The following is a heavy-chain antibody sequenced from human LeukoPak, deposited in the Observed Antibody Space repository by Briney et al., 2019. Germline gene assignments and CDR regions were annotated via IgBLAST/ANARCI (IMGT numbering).Heavy chain of an antibody. J-gene: IGHJ5*02. CDR2: INHSGST. CDR1: GGSISSSPYY. Sequence: SETLSLTCTVSGGSISSSPYYWSWIRQPAGKGREWIGEINHSGSTNYNPSLKSRVTISVDTSKNQFSLKLSSVTAADTAVYYCARKSFKPRWLQLRRNSLADWFDPWGQGTLVTVSS. V-gene: IGHV4-39*07. D-gene: IGHD5-24*01. CDR3: ARKSFKPRWLQLRRNSLADWFDP.